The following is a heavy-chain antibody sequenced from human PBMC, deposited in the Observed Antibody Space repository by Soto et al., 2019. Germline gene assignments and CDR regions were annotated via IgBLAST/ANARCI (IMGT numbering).Heavy chain of an antibody. CDR3: ARAFRGVLSWFDP. V-gene: IGHV4-4*02. CDR2: VHHSGST. CDR1: GDFISSNNR. J-gene: IGHJ5*02. D-gene: IGHD3-16*01. Sequence: QVQLQESGPGLVKPSGTLSLTCAVSGDFISSNNRWTWVRQSPGKGLEWIGEVHHSGSTNYNPSLMCRVTILRDKSKNQFSLCLTSVTAADTAVYYCARAFRGVLSWFDPWGQGTLVTVSS.